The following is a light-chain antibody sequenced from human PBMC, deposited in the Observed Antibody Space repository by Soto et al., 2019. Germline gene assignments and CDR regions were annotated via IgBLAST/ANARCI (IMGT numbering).Light chain of an antibody. CDR2: KAS. CDR1: QSLNSW. J-gene: IGKJ1*01. V-gene: IGKV1-5*03. CDR3: QHYIGYSGM. Sequence: DIQMTQSPSTLSASVGDRVTITCRASQSLNSWLAWYQHKPGKAPKLLIHKASILASGVPSRFSGSDSGAELTITISSLQPDDFATYYCQHYIGYSGMFGQGTKVDIK.